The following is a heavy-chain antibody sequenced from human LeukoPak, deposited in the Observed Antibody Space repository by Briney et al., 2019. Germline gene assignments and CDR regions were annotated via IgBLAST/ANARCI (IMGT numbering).Heavy chain of an antibody. J-gene: IGHJ6*03. Sequence: GGSLRLSCAASGFTFSSYEMNWVRQAPGKRLEWVSSVTSSSSYVFYADSVKGRFTISRDNAKNSLYLQMNSLTAEDTAVYYCARDPYSGNYGNTYYYYMDVWGKGTTVTISS. CDR2: VTSSSSYV. CDR3: ARDPYSGNYGNTYYYYMDV. CDR1: GFTFSSYE. D-gene: IGHD1-26*01. V-gene: IGHV3-21*06.